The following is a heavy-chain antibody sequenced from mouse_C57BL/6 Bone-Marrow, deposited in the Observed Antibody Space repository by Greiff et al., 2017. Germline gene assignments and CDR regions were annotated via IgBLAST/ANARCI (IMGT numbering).Heavy chain of an antibody. J-gene: IGHJ4*01. CDR2: ISNLAYSI. CDR1: GFTFSDYG. CDR3: ARGYYAMDY. Sequence: EVKLMESGGGLVQPGGSLKLSCAASGFTFSDYGMAWVRQAPRKGPEWVAFISNLAYSIYYADTVTGRFTISRENAKNTLYLERSSLRSEDTAMYYCARGYYAMDYWGQGTSVTVSS. V-gene: IGHV5-15*01.